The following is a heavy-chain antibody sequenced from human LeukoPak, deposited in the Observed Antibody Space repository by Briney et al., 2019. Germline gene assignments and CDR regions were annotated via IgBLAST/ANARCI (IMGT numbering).Heavy chain of an antibody. J-gene: IGHJ3*02. CDR2: ISSSGSTI. V-gene: IGHV3-11*01. D-gene: IGHD6-13*01. CDR1: GFTFSVYY. CDR3: ARDCSAVLAAAGTACAFDI. Sequence: GGSLRLSCAASGFTFSVYYMSWIRQAPGKGLEWVSYISSSGSTIYYADSVKGRFTISRDNAKNSLYLQMNSLRAEDTAVYYCARDCSAVLAAAGTACAFDIWGQGTMVTVSS.